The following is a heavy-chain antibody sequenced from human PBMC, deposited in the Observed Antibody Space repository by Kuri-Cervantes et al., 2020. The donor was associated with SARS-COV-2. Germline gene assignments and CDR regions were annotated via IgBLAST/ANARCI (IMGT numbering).Heavy chain of an antibody. Sequence: SETLSLTCTVSGGSISSYYWSWIRQPAGKGLEWIGRIYTSGSTNYNPSLKSRVTMSVDTSKNQFSLKLSSVTAADTAVHYCASLVGATGYYYYMDVWGKGTTVTVSS. CDR2: IYTSGST. CDR3: ASLVGATGYYYYMDV. D-gene: IGHD1-26*01. V-gene: IGHV4-4*07. CDR1: GGSISSYY. J-gene: IGHJ6*03.